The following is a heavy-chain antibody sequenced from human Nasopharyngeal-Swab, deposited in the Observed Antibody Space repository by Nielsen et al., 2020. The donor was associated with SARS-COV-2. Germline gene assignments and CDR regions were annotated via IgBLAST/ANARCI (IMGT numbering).Heavy chain of an antibody. CDR2: ISYDGSNK. J-gene: IGHJ4*02. CDR1: GFTFSSYG. Sequence: GGSLRLSCAASGFTFSSYGMHWVRQAPGKGLEWVAVISYDGSNKYYADSVKGRFTISRDNSKNTLYLQMNSLRAEDTAVYYCAKDRRGDYYDSSGYWVLFDYWGQGALVTVSS. D-gene: IGHD3-22*01. CDR3: AKDRRGDYYDSSGYWVLFDY. V-gene: IGHV3-30*18.